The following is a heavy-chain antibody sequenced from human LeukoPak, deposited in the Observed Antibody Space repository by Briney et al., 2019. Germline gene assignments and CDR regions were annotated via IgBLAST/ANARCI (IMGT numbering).Heavy chain of an antibody. V-gene: IGHV4-59*01. CDR1: GASISSYY. D-gene: IGHD1-1*01. J-gene: IGHJ4*02. CDR2: TYSSGST. Sequence: SETLSLTCSVSGASISSYYWNWIRQPPGKGLEWLGNTYSSGSTNYNPSLKSRVTISVDTSKNQFSLKLSSVTAADTAVYYCARGSWKAIDYWGQGTLVTVSS. CDR3: ARGSWKAIDY.